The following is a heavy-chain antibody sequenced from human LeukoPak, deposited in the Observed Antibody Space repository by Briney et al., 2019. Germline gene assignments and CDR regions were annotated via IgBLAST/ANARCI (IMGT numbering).Heavy chain of an antibody. Sequence: ASVKVSCKASVYTVTSYGISCVRQSPGQALEWMGGMSAYNGNTNYAQKLQGRVTMTTDPSTSTAYMELRSLRSDDTAVYYCARGYSGYADAVDIWGEGTMVTVSS. D-gene: IGHD5-12*01. V-gene: IGHV1-18*01. CDR3: ARGYSGYADAVDI. J-gene: IGHJ3*02. CDR2: MSAYNGNT. CDR1: VYTVTSYG.